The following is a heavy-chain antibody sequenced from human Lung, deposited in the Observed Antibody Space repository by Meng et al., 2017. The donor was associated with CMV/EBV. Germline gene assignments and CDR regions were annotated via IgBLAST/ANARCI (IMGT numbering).Heavy chain of an antibody. CDR2: INHSGST. J-gene: IGHJ6*02. Sequence: SXTLSLXCAVYGGSFSGYYWSWIRQPPGQGLEWIGEINHSGSTNYNPSLKSRVTISVDTSKNQFSLKLSSVTAADTAVYYCARGQRYYYGSGRWDRAWYYYGMDVXGQGXTVTVSS. V-gene: IGHV4-34*01. CDR1: GGSFSGYY. D-gene: IGHD3-10*01. CDR3: ARGQRYYYGSGRWDRAWYYYGMDV.